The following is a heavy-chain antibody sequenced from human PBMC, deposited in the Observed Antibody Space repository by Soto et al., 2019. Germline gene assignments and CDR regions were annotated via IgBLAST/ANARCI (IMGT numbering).Heavy chain of an antibody. D-gene: IGHD3-9*01. CDR1: GFTFDDYA. Sequence: EVQLVESGGGLVQPGRSLRLSCAASGFTFDDYAMHWVRQAPGKGLEWVSGISWNSGSIGYADSVKGRFTISRDNAKNSLYLQMNCLRAEDTALYYCAKDWGYFDWLGGRAFDIWGQGTMVTVSS. V-gene: IGHV3-9*01. CDR2: ISWNSGSI. CDR3: AKDWGYFDWLGGRAFDI. J-gene: IGHJ3*02.